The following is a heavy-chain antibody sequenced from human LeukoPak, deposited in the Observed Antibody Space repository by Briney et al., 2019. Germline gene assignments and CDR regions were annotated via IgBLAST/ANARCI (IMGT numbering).Heavy chain of an antibody. Sequence: PSETLYLTCNVSGGSISSSSYYWGWIRQPPGKGLEWIGSIYYSGSTYYNPSLRSGVTISVDTSKNQFTVMLSSVTAADAAVYLCARGFTIFGVDYSLMRWGQGTLVTVSS. CDR1: GGSISSSSYY. D-gene: IGHD3-3*01. CDR2: IYYSGST. V-gene: IGHV4-39*06. CDR3: ARGFTIFGVDYSLMR. J-gene: IGHJ4*02.